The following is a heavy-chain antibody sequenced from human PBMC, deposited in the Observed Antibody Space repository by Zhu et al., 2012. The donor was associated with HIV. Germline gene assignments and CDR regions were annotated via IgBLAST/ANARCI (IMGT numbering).Heavy chain of an antibody. Sequence: QVQLQESGPGLVKPSETLSLICAVSGDSITSSFYWSWIRQTPGKELEWIGSIYHNGNTYYNPSFNSRVIVSVDTSKSLLSLSLTSVTAADTAVYYCARHRARVKSGWYYFDQWGQGTVVTVSS. V-gene: IGHV4-38-2*01. CDR2: IYHNGNT. CDR3: ARHRARVKSGWYYFDQ. J-gene: IGHJ4*02. CDR1: GDSITSSFY. D-gene: IGHD6-19*01.